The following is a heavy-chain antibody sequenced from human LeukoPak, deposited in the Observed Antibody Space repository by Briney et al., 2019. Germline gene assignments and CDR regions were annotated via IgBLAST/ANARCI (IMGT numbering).Heavy chain of an antibody. CDR3: ARDRVWDDRSGGSCSEGGNWFDP. J-gene: IGHJ5*02. D-gene: IGHD2-15*01. Sequence: SVKVSCKASGGTFSSYAISWVRQAPGQGLEWMGGIIPIFGTANYAQKFQGRVTITTDESTSTAYMELSSLRSEDTAVYYCARDRVWDDRSGGSCSEGGNWFDPWGQGTLVTVSS. CDR2: IIPIFGTA. V-gene: IGHV1-69*05. CDR1: GGTFSSYA.